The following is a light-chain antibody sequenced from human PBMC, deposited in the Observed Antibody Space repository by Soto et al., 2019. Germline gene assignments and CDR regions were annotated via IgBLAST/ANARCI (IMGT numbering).Light chain of an antibody. Sequence: EIVLAQSPATLSVSPGERVTLSCRATQTIGNKLAWYLQRPGQAPRLLIFDASIRVPTTPARFSGSVSGTEFTLTISSLESEDFAVYFCQQYGDRPRTFGQGTKVDIK. CDR3: QQYGDRPRT. CDR1: QTIGNK. V-gene: IGKV3-15*01. CDR2: DAS. J-gene: IGKJ1*01.